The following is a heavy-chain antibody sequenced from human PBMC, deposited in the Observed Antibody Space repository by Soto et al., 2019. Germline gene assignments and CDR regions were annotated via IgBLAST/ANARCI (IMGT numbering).Heavy chain of an antibody. Sequence: QVQLVESGGGVVQPGRSLRLFCAASGFIFSGYGMHWVRQAPGKGLEWVAVIWYDGSNENYADSVKGRFTISRDNSKNTLYLQMNSLRAEETAVYYCTRRFSDGWYSDYWGQGTLVTVSS. CDR2: IWYDGSNE. CDR3: TRRFSDGWYSDY. CDR1: GFIFSGYG. D-gene: IGHD6-19*01. J-gene: IGHJ4*02. V-gene: IGHV3-33*01.